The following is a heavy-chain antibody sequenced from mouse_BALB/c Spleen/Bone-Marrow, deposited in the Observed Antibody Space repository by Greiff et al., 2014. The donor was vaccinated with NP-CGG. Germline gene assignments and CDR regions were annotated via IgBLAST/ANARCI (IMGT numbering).Heavy chain of an antibody. CDR1: GYTFTDYN. J-gene: IGHJ1*01. Sequence: EVQLQESGPELVKPGASVKTSCKASGYTFTDYNMHWVKQSHGKSLEWIGYIYPYNGGTGYNQKFKSKATLTVDNSSSTAYMEPRSLTSEDSAVYYCARSYGNWYFDVWGAGTTVTVSS. V-gene: IGHV1S29*02. CDR2: IYPYNGGT. D-gene: IGHD2-10*02. CDR3: ARSYGNWYFDV.